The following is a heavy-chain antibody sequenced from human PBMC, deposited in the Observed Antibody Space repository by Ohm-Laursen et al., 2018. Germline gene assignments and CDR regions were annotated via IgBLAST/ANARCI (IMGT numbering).Heavy chain of an antibody. D-gene: IGHD6-6*01. J-gene: IGHJ4*02. CDR2: ISYDGSNQ. CDR3: AKGLITARLTPIDY. Sequence: SLRLSCAASGFTFSSYGMHWVRQAPGKGLEWVAVISYDGSNQDYGDSVKGRFTISRDNSKNTLYLQMNSLRAEDTAVYYCAKGLITARLTPIDYWGQGTLVTVSS. CDR1: GFTFSSYG. V-gene: IGHV3-30*18.